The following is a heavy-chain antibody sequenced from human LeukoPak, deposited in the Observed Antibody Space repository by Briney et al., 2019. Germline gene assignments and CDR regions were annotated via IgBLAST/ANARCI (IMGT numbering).Heavy chain of an antibody. Sequence: GGSLRLSCAASGFTFDDYGMSWVRQAPGKGLEWVSGINWNGGSTGYADSVKGRFTISRDNAKNSLYLQMNSLRAEDTALYYCARAQGYSYGYFFDYWGQGTLVTVSS. V-gene: IGHV3-20*04. CDR3: ARAQGYSYGYFFDY. CDR1: GFTFDDYG. J-gene: IGHJ4*02. D-gene: IGHD5-18*01. CDR2: INWNGGST.